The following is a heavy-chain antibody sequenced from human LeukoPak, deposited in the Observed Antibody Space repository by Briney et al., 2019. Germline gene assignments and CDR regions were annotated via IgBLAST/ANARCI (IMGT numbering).Heavy chain of an antibody. CDR1: GGSISSGGYS. CDR2: IYHSGST. V-gene: IGHV4-30-2*01. Sequence: SETLSLTCAVSGGSISSGGYSWSWIRQPPGKGLEWIGYIYHSGSTYYNPSLKSRVTISVDRSKNQFSVKLSSVTAADTAVYYCARGAGFYDILTGYYGFDWFDPWGQGTLVTVSS. D-gene: IGHD3-9*01. CDR3: ARGAGFYDILTGYYGFDWFDP. J-gene: IGHJ5*02.